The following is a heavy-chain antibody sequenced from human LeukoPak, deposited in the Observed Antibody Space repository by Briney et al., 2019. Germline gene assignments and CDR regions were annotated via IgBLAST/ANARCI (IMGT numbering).Heavy chain of an antibody. CDR3: ARVPYGGNSIGC. CDR2: IYSGGST. J-gene: IGHJ4*02. V-gene: IGHV3-66*01. Sequence: GGSLGLSCAASGFTVSSNYMTWVRQAPGKGLEWVSVIYSGGSTDYADSVKGRFTIARDNSRNTVHLQMNSLRVEDTAMYYCARVPYGGNSIGCWGQGTLVTVSS. D-gene: IGHD4-23*01. CDR1: GFTVSSNY.